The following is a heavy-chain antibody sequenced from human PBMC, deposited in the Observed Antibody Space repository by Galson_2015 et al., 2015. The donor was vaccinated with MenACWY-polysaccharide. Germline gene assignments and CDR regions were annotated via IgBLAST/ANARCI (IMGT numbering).Heavy chain of an antibody. CDR2: IIPIPGLT. V-gene: IGHV1-69*02. Sequence: SVKVSCKASGGTISSYPINWVRQAPGQGLEWMGRIIPIPGLTNYAQNLHDRVTITADTSTSTVYMDLTSLRSEDTAVYYCANSLPYVPNSRHPTSIVFDCWGQGTLVTVSS. CDR1: GGTISSYP. J-gene: IGHJ4*02. CDR3: ANSLPYVPNSRHPTSIVFDC. D-gene: IGHD4/OR15-4a*01.